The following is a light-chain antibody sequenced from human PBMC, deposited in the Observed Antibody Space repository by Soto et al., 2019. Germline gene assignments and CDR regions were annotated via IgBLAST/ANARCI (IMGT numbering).Light chain of an antibody. J-gene: IGKJ1*01. CDR3: QQCNSFPGT. CDR2: DAS. Sequence: IQVTQSPSTLSASIGDRVTITCRASQSVRNCLAWYQHKPGKAPKLLIYDASSLEGGVPSRFSGSGSGTEFTLTISSLQPDDFGTYYCQQCNSFPGTFGQGTKVEIK. CDR1: QSVRNC. V-gene: IGKV1-5*01.